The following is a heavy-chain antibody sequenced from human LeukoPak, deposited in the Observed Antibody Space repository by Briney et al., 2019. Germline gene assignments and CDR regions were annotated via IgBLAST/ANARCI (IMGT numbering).Heavy chain of an antibody. V-gene: IGHV3-23*01. Sequence: GGSLRLSRAASGFTLSSCAMSWVRQAPGRGLEGVAAISGSGGSTYYADSVKGRYTISRDHSKNTLYLQMNSLRAEDTAVYYCANGRDAFDIWGQGTMVTVSS. CDR1: GFTLSSCA. J-gene: IGHJ3*02. CDR2: ISGSGGST. CDR3: ANGRDAFDI.